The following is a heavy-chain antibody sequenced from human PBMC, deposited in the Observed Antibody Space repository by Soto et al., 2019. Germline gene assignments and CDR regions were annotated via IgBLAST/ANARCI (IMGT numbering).Heavy chain of an antibody. D-gene: IGHD5-12*01. CDR1: GFTFSSYG. V-gene: IGHV3-30*03. CDR3: GVATSPDDY. Sequence: QVQLVESGGGVVQPGRSLRLSCAASGFTFSSYGMHWVRQAPGKGLEWVAVISYDGSNKYYADSVKGRFTISRDNSKNTLYLQMNSRRAEDTAVYYCGVATSPDDYWGQGTLVTVSS. J-gene: IGHJ4*02. CDR2: ISYDGSNK.